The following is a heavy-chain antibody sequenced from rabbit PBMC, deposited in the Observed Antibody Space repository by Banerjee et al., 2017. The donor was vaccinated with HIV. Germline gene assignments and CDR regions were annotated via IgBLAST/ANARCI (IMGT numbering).Heavy chain of an antibody. J-gene: IGHJ4*01. CDR1: GIDFSSNYY. CDR3: ARDPSYAGSNNFAFKL. Sequence: QQQLEESGGGLVKPGGTLTLTCKASGIDFSSNYYMCWVRQAPGKGLELIACIYTSSGSTWYASWVNGRFTISRSTSLNTVDLKMTSLTAADTATYFCARDPSYAGSNNFAFKLWGPGTLVTVS. V-gene: IGHV1S43*01. D-gene: IGHD4-2*01. CDR2: IYTSSGST.